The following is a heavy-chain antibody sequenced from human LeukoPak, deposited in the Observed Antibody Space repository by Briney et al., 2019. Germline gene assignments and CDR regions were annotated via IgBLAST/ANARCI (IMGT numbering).Heavy chain of an antibody. D-gene: IGHD1-1*01. CDR3: ARYRLEPRTGMFDY. CDR1: GFTFSSYS. CDR2: ISSSSSYI. Sequence: PGGCLRLSCAASGFTFSSYSMNWVRQAPRNGLEWVSSISSSSSYIYYADSVKGRFSISTDNAKNSLYLQINRLRAEDTAVYYCARYRLEPRTGMFDYWGQGTLVTVSS. V-gene: IGHV3-21*01. J-gene: IGHJ4*02.